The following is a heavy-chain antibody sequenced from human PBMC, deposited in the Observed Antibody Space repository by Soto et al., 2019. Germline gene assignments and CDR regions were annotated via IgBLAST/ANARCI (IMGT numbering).Heavy chain of an antibody. D-gene: IGHD3-10*01. V-gene: IGHV5-51*01. CDR2: IYPGDSDT. J-gene: IGHJ6*02. CDR1: GYSFTSYW. Sequence: PGESLKISCRGSGYSFTSYWIGWVRQMPGKGLEWMGIIYPGDSDTRYSPSFQGQVTISADKSISTAYLQWSSLKASDTAMYYCARDYYGSGSYYRDYYYYYGMDVWGQGTTVTVSS. CDR3: ARDYYGSGSYYRDYYYYYGMDV.